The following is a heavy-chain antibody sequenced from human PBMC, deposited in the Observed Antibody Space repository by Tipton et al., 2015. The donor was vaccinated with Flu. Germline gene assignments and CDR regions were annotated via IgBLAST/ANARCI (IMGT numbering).Heavy chain of an antibody. CDR3: ARGLRAMVVTSSLDS. Sequence: GLVKPSETLSLTCLVSDASISSSDYYWGWIRQPPGEGLEWIGGITHSGNTYYNPFLKSRVIISVDTSKKQFSLKLTSVTAADTAVYYCARGLRAMVVTSSLDSWGRGMLVNVSS. D-gene: IGHD2-21*02. J-gene: IGHJ4*02. V-gene: IGHV4-39*07. CDR2: ITHSGNT. CDR1: DASISSSDYY.